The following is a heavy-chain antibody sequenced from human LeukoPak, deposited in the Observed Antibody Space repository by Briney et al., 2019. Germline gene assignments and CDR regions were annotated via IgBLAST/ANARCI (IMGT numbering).Heavy chain of an antibody. CDR1: GFTFSSYG. V-gene: IGHV3-74*01. D-gene: IGHD3-16*01. CDR2: INSDGSSP. Sequence: PGGSLRLSCAASGFTFSSYGMNWVRQAPGKGLVWVSRINSDGSSPTYADSVKGRFTISRDNAKNTLTLQMNSLRAEDTAVYYCARGPMPGEYYFDYWGQGTLVTVSS. CDR3: ARGPMPGEYYFDY. J-gene: IGHJ4*02.